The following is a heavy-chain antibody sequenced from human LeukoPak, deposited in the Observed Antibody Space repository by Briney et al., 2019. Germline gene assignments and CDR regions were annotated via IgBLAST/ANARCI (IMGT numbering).Heavy chain of an antibody. V-gene: IGHV1-8*01. D-gene: IGHD4-23*01. CDR2: MNPNSGNT. CDR3: AREGRDYGGNANYYYGMDV. Sequence: ASVKVSCKASGYTFTSYDINWVRQATGQGLEWMGWMNPNSGNTGYARKFQGRVTMTRNTSISTAYMELSSLRSEDTAVYYCAREGRDYGGNANYYYGMDVWGQGTTVTVSS. J-gene: IGHJ6*02. CDR1: GYTFTSYD.